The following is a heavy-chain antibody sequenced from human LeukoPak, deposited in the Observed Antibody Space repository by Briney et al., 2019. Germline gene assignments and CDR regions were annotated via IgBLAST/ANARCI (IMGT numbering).Heavy chain of an antibody. D-gene: IGHD4-23*01. CDR3: AKSGSRWAQSFDD. V-gene: IGHV3-72*01. CDR1: GFTFSDHY. CDR2: IRNKGDLYTT. J-gene: IGHJ4*02. Sequence: PGRSLRLSCAASGFTFSDHYMDWVRQAPGKGLEWVGRIRNKGDLYTTEYAASVKGRFSISRDDSKNSVYLQMNSLRTEDTAVYYCAKSGSRWAQSFDDWGQGTLVTVSS.